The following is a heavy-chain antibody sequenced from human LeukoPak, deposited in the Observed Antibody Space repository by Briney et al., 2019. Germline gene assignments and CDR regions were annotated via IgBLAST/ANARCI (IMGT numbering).Heavy chain of an antibody. Sequence: PGGSLRLSCAASGFTFSSYWMSWVRQASGKGLEWVANIKQAGSEKYYVDSVKGRFTISRDKSKNTMYLQMNSLRAEDTAVYYRAKLNVGSSSWYDFFDYWGQGTLVTVSS. D-gene: IGHD6-13*01. J-gene: IGHJ4*02. CDR2: IKQAGSEK. CDR1: GFTFSSYW. V-gene: IGHV3-7*03. CDR3: AKLNVGSSSWYDFFDY.